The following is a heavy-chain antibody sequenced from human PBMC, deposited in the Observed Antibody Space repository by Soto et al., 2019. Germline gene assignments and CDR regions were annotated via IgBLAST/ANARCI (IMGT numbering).Heavy chain of an antibody. V-gene: IGHV1-69*04. CDR2: VNPIVIMS. CDR3: ARDQSWHDLVWWFDP. J-gene: IGHJ5*02. CDR1: GDTFSFYT. D-gene: IGHD1-1*01. Sequence: SVKVSCKASGDTFSFYTINWVRQAPGLGLEWMGRVNPIVIMSNYAQKFQGRVTMTADKSTNTAYMQLNSLRSEDTAVYYCARDQSWHDLVWWFDPWGQGTLVTVSS.